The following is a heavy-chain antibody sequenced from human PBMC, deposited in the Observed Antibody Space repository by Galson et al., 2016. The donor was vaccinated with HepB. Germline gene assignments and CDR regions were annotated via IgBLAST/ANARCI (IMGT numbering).Heavy chain of an antibody. J-gene: IGHJ6*02. CDR1: GFMFDDYA. Sequence: SLRLSCAASGFMFDDYAMHWVRQAPGKGLEWVSGISWNSGSIGYADSVKGRFTISRDNAKNSLYLQMNSLRVEDTAVYYCAGDGMDVWGQGTTVTVSS. CDR2: ISWNSGSI. V-gene: IGHV3-9*01. CDR3: AGDGMDV.